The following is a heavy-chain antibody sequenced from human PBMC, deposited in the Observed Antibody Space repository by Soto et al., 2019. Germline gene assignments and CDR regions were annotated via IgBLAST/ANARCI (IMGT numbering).Heavy chain of an antibody. D-gene: IGHD1-1*01. J-gene: IGHJ4*02. V-gene: IGHV1-8*01. Sequence: ASVKVSCKASGYTFTSYDIYWVRQATGQGLEWMGWMNPNTGNSGYAQKFQGRVTMTSDTSISTAHMELSSLRSEDTAVYYCARRAETNGWNGFGADKYYFDFWGQGTLVTAS. CDR1: GYTFTSYD. CDR2: MNPNTGNS. CDR3: ARRAETNGWNGFGADKYYFDF.